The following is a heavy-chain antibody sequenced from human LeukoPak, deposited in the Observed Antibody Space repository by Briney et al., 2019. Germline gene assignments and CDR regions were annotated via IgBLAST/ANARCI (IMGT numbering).Heavy chain of an antibody. V-gene: IGHV4-61*01. CDR1: GYSISSGYY. CDR3: ARVYCSSTSCYIYYFHY. J-gene: IGHJ4*02. Sequence: SETLSLTCAVSGYSISSGYYWGWIRQPPGKGLEWIAYTYYSGTTNYNPSLKSRVTISLDTSKNQFSLKLSSVTAAGTAVYYCARVYCSSTSCYIYYFHYWGQGTLVTVSS. D-gene: IGHD2-2*02. CDR2: TYYSGTT.